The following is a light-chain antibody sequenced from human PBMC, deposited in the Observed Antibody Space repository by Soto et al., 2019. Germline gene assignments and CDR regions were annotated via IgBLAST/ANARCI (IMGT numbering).Light chain of an antibody. CDR3: SSYTTSSTRV. Sequence: QSALTQPASVSGSPGQSIAISCTGSSSDVGIYNYVSWYQQHPGKVPKLIIYEVTNRPSGVSNRFSGSKSRNTASLTISGLQAEDEADYYCSSYTTSSTRVFGTGTKLTVL. V-gene: IGLV2-14*01. CDR2: EVT. J-gene: IGLJ1*01. CDR1: SSDVGIYNY.